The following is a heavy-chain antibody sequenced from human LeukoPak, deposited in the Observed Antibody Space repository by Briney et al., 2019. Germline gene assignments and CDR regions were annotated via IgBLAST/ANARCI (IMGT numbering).Heavy chain of an antibody. D-gene: IGHD2-15*01. CDR1: GFTFSSYA. CDR3: AKDFGPQDIVVVVAATAFFDY. J-gene: IGHJ4*02. Sequence: GGSLRLSCAASGFTFSSYAMSWVRQAPGKGLEWVSAISGSGGSTYYADSVKGRFTISRDNSKNTLYLQMNSLRAEDTAVYYCAKDFGPQDIVVVVAATAFFDYWGQGTLVTVSS. CDR2: ISGSGGST. V-gene: IGHV3-23*01.